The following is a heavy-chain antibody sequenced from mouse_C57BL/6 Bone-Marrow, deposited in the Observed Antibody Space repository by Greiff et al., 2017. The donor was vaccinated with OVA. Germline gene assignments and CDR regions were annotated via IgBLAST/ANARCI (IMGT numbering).Heavy chain of an antibody. D-gene: IGHD1-1*01. CDR2: IYPSDSET. CDR3: ARSKGYYGSSPDY. Sequence: QVQLQQSGAELVRPGSSVKLSCKASGYTFTSYWMDWVKQRPGQGLEWIGNIYPSDSETHYNQKFKDKATLTVDKSSSTAYMQLSSLTSEDSAVYYCARSKGYYGSSPDYWGQGTTLTVSS. V-gene: IGHV1-61*01. J-gene: IGHJ2*01. CDR1: GYTFTSYW.